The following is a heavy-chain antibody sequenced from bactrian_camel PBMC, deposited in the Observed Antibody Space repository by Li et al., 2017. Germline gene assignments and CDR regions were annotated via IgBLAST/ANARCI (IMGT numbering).Heavy chain of an antibody. CDR2: IEGDGSGTT. J-gene: IGHJ4*01. CDR3: GVMTKADGGVCADFTL. D-gene: IGHD1*01. CDR1: GFSVSTNC. Sequence: VQLVESGGGSVQAEGSLRLSCAASGFSVSTNCMGWFRQAPGNMREGIARIEGDGSGTTTYADSVRGRFTISRANAKNTLYLQMNSLMPEDTAMYHCGVMTKADGGVCADFTLWGQGTQVTVS. V-gene: IGHV3S26*01.